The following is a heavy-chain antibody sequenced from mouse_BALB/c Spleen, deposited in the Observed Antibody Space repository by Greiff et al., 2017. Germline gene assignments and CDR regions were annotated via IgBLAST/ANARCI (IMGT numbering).Heavy chain of an antibody. Sequence: EVQLVESGPSLVKPSQTLSLTCSVTGDSITSGYWNWIRKFPGNKLEYMGYISYSGSTYYNPSLKSRISITRDTSKNQYYLQLNSVTTEDTATYYCARYRESPPGFAYWGQGTLVTVSA. CDR1: GDSITSGY. CDR2: ISYSGST. V-gene: IGHV3-8*02. CDR3: ARYRESPPGFAY. J-gene: IGHJ3*01.